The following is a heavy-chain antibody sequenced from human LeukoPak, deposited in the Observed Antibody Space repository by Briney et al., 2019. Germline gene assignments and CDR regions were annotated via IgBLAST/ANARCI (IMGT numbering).Heavy chain of an antibody. CDR1: GFTFSSYW. CDR2: IKQDGSEK. V-gene: IGHV3-7*01. CDR3: ARGRLREGYYFDY. Sequence: PEGSLRLSCAASGFTFSSYWMSWVRQAPGKGLEWVANIKQDGSEKYYVDSVKGRFTISRDNAKNSLYLQMNSLRAEDTAVYYCARGRLREGYYFDYWGQGTLVTVSS. D-gene: IGHD4-17*01. J-gene: IGHJ4*02.